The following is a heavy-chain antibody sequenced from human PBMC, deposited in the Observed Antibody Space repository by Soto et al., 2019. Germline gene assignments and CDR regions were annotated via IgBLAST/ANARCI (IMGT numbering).Heavy chain of an antibody. Sequence: QVHLVQSGAEVKKPGASVKVSCQGSGYAFTTYGITWVRQAPGQGLEWMGWISAHNGNTNYAQKLQGRVTVTRDTSTSTAYMEQRSLRYDATAVYYCARGRYGDYWGQGALVTVSS. V-gene: IGHV1-18*01. CDR1: GYAFTTYG. CDR3: ARGRYGDY. J-gene: IGHJ4*02. D-gene: IGHD1-1*01. CDR2: ISAHNGNT.